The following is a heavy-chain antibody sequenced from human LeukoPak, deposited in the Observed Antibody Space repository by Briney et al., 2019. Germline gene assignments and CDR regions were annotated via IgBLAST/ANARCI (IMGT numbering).Heavy chain of an antibody. CDR3: APRDWNDGPASH. D-gene: IGHD1-1*01. Sequence: GGSLRLSCAASAFTFSSYGMHWVRQAPGKGLEWVAFIRYDGSNKYYADSVKGRFTISRDNSKNTLYLQMNSLRAEDTAVYYCAPRDWNDGPASHWGQGTLVTVSS. J-gene: IGHJ4*02. CDR1: AFTFSSYG. CDR2: IRYDGSNK. V-gene: IGHV3-30*02.